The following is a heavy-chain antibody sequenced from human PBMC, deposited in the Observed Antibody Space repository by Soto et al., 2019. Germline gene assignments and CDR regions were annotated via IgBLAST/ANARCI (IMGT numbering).Heavy chain of an antibody. D-gene: IGHD3-3*01. Sequence: QVQLVQSGAEVKKPGASVKVSCNVSGDSLSGLSLHWVRQAPGKGLEWLGGYNTEDGGTEYAQKFQGRVTMTEDLSTDTAYMELSRLTSEDTAVYYCASRRLPTYNEFWSDYSRIMDVWGKGTTVTVSS. CDR2: YNTEDGGT. CDR3: ASRRLPTYNEFWSDYSRIMDV. V-gene: IGHV1-24*01. J-gene: IGHJ6*03. CDR1: GDSLSGLS.